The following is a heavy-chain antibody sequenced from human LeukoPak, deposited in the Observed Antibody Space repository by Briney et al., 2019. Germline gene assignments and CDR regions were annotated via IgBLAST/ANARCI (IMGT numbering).Heavy chain of an antibody. J-gene: IGHJ4*02. V-gene: IGHV3-48*02. Sequence: GGSLRLSCAASGFTFRSYSMSWVRQAPGKGLEWVSYISWSSTTIYYADAVKGRFTISRDNAKNSLYLQMNSLRDEDTAVYSCARDSGHSCADDYWGQGTLVTVSS. D-gene: IGHD5-18*01. CDR2: ISWSSTTI. CDR3: ARDSGHSCADDY. CDR1: GFTFRSYS.